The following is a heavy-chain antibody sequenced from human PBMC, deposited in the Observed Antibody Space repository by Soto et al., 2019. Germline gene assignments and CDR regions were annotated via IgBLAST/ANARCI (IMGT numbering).Heavy chain of an antibody. CDR2: ISYDGSNK. Sequence: PGGSLRLSCVASGFTFSSYGMHWVRQAPGKGLEWVAVISYDGSNKYYADSVKGRFTISRDNSKNTLYLQMNSLRAEDTAVYYCAKVAGSMVIGYWGQGTLVTVSS. D-gene: IGHD5-18*01. CDR3: AKVAGSMVIGY. J-gene: IGHJ4*02. CDR1: GFTFSSYG. V-gene: IGHV3-30*18.